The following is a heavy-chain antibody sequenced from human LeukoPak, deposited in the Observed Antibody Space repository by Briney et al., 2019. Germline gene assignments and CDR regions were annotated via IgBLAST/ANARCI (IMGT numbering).Heavy chain of an antibody. V-gene: IGHV1-2*02. CDR1: GYTFTGYY. D-gene: IGHD2-15*01. CDR3: ATDPRGYCSGGSCGDNWFDP. CDR2: INPNSGGT. J-gene: IGHJ5*02. Sequence: ASLKVSCKASGYTFTGYYMHWVRQAPGQGLEWMGWINPNSGGTNYAQKFQGRVTMTRDTSISTAYMELSRLRSDDTAVYYCATDPRGYCSGGSCGDNWFDPWGQGTLVTVSS.